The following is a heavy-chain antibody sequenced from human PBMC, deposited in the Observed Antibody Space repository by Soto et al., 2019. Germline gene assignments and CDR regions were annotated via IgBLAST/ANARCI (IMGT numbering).Heavy chain of an antibody. CDR2: IHSSGSI. V-gene: IGHV4-30-4*01. Sequence: SETLSLTCTVAGGSIGSDDYYWSWIRQAPERGLEWIGYIHSSGSIYYNPSLKNRATMSIDTAGNQFSLKVSSVTVADTAVYYCARDLDGLHDDTSGPFPRPGWGQGTLVTVS. CDR3: ARDLDGLHDDTSGPFPRPG. D-gene: IGHD3-22*01. J-gene: IGHJ1*01. CDR1: GGSIGSDDYY.